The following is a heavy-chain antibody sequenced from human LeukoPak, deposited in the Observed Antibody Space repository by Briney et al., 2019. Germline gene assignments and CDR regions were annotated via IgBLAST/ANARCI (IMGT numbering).Heavy chain of an antibody. Sequence: SLSLSRAVSLLSLGRPWMSAVGQTPGKGREGVADMNEDGSGTYYVDSVKGRFTVSRDNAKNSVYLQMNSLRVEDTGVYYCARDPAWGAIDYWGQGTLVTVSS. CDR3: ARDPAWGAIDY. CDR1: LLSLGRPW. J-gene: IGHJ4*02. V-gene: IGHV3-7*01. D-gene: IGHD7-27*01. CDR2: MNEDGSGT.